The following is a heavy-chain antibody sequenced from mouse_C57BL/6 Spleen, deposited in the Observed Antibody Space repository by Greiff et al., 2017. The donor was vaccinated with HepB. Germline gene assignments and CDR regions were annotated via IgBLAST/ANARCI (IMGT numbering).Heavy chain of an antibody. CDR2: ISYSGST. V-gene: IGHV3-1*01. CDR3: ARGWDGGYFDV. D-gene: IGHD4-1*01. CDR1: GYSITSGYD. J-gene: IGHJ1*03. Sequence: EVQGVESGPGMVKPSQSLSLTCTVTGYSITSGYDWHWIRHFPGNKLEWMGYISYSGSTNYNPSLKSRISITHDTSKNHFFLKLNSVTTEDTATYYCARGWDGGYFDVWGTGTTVTVSS.